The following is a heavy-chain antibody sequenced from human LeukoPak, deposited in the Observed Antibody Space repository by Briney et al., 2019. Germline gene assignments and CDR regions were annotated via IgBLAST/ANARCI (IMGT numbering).Heavy chain of an antibody. CDR2: IFGNGGGR. J-gene: IGHJ4*02. D-gene: IGHD3-16*02. CDR3: AKDRTPDGRYEVDY. CDR1: GFSFSTYA. V-gene: IGHV3-23*01. Sequence: GGSLRLSCTASGFSFSTYAMNWVRQPPGKGLEWVSGIFGNGGGRDYAESVKGRFTISRDNSKSTLYLQMNSLRAEDTAVYYCAKDRTPDGRYEVDYWGRGTLVTVSS.